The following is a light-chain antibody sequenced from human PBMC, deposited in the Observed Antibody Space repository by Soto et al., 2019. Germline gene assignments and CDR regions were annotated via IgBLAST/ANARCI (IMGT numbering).Light chain of an antibody. CDR1: QSVSSSY. CDR2: GAS. Sequence: EIVLTQSPGTLSLSPGERATLSCRASQSVSSSYLAWYQQKPGQAPRLLIYGASSRATGIPDRFSGSGSGTDLTLTISRLEPEDFAVYYCQQYGSSPRGTFGQGTKLAIK. CDR3: QQYGSSPRGT. V-gene: IGKV3-20*01. J-gene: IGKJ2*01.